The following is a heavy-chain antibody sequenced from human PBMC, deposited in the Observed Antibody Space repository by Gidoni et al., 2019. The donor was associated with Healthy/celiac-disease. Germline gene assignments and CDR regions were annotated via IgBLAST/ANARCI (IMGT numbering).Heavy chain of an antibody. CDR2: IYYSGST. CDR3: ARQTYSSGLFDY. J-gene: IGHJ4*02. D-gene: IGHD6-19*01. V-gene: IGHV4-39*01. CDR1: GGSISSSSYY. Sequence: QLQLQESGPGLVKPSETLSLTCTVSGGSISSSSYYWGWSRQPPGKGLEWIGSIYYSGSTYYNPSLKSRVTISVDTSKNQFSLKLSSVTAADTAVYYCARQTYSSGLFDYWGQGTLVTVSS.